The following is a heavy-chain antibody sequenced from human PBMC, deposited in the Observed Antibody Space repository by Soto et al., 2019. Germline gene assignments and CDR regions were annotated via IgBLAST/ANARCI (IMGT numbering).Heavy chain of an antibody. CDR1: GGTFSSYA. CDR2: IIPIFGTA. V-gene: IGHV1-69*13. CDR3: ADIAAAGTGKFDP. J-gene: IGHJ5*02. Sequence: GASVKVSCQASGGTFSSYAISWVRQAPGQGLEWMGGIIPIFGTANYAQKFQGRVTITADESTSTAYMELSSLRSEDTAVYYCADIAAAGTGKFDPWGQGTLVTVSS. D-gene: IGHD6-13*01.